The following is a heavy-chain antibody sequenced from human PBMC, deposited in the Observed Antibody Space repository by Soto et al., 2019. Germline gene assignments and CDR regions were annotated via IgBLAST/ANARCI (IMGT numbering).Heavy chain of an antibody. J-gene: IGHJ4*02. CDR3: VRSTIRNSDY. Sequence: SETLSLTCTVSGGSVSSGSYYWSWIRQPPGRGLEWIGYIYYSGSTNYNPSLKSRVTISVDTSKNQFSLKLSSVTAADTAVYYCVRSTIRNSDYWGQGTLVTVSS. D-gene: IGHD2-21*01. CDR1: GGSVSSGSYY. CDR2: IYYSGST. V-gene: IGHV4-61*01.